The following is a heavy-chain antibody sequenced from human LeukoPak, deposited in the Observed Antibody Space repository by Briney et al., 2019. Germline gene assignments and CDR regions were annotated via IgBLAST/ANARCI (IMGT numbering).Heavy chain of an antibody. Sequence: SETLSLTCTVSGGSISSGGYYWSWIRQHPGKGLEWIGYIYYSGSTYYNPSLKSRVTISVDTSKNQFSLKLRTATAADTAEYYCARIEDVTRGYNHAYYFDYWGQGTLVTVSS. J-gene: IGHJ4*02. V-gene: IGHV4-31*03. CDR2: IYYSGST. D-gene: IGHD5-18*01. CDR3: ARIEDVTRGYNHAYYFDY. CDR1: GGSISSGGYY.